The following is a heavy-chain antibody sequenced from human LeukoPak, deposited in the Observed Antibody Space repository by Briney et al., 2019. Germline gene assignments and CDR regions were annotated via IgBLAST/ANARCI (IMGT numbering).Heavy chain of an antibody. D-gene: IGHD6-6*01. V-gene: IGHV3-21*01. CDR1: GFAFSSYS. CDR2: ISSSSSYI. CDR3: ARDVAARPEYFQH. J-gene: IGHJ1*01. Sequence: PGGSLRLSCAASGFAFSSYSMNWVRQAPGKGLEWVSSISSSSSYIYYADSVKGRFTISRDNAKNSLYLQMNNLRAEDTAVYYCARDVAARPEYFQHWGQGTLVTVSS.